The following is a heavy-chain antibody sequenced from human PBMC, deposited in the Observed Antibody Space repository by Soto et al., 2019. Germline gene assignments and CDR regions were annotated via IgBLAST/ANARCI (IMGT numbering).Heavy chain of an antibody. CDR3: AREDRKGARGMDV. Sequence: TLSLTCTVSGGSISSYYWSWIRQPPGKGLEWIGYIYYSGSTNYNPSLKSRVTISVDTSKNQFSLKLSSVTAADTAVYYCAREDRKGARGMDVWGQGTTVNV. J-gene: IGHJ6*02. CDR1: GGSISSYY. CDR2: IYYSGST. V-gene: IGHV4-59*01.